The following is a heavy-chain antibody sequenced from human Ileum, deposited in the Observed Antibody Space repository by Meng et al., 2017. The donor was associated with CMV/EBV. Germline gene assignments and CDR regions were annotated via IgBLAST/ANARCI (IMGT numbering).Heavy chain of an antibody. J-gene: IGHJ4*02. CDR3: AKYRTPMIASSFDS. Sequence: ASGFTFNTYAMTWVRQAPGKGLQWVSTISGSGSTTYYADSVKGRFTVSRDNPKNTLYLQMNSLRAEDTAFYYCAKYRTPMIASSFDSWGQGTLVTVSS. V-gene: IGHV3-23*01. D-gene: IGHD3-22*01. CDR2: ISGSGSTT. CDR1: GFTFNTYA.